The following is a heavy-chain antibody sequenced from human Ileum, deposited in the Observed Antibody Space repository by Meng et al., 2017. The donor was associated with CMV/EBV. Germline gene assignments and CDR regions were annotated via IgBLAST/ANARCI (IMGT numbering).Heavy chain of an antibody. CDR3: AKEGGTMWFDS. CDR1: GFIFDDFT. CDR2: IREGDT. D-gene: IGHD6-25*01. Sequence: LSLSCATSGFIFDDFTSHWVRQAPGKGLEWVSLIREGDTRYADSVKGRFTVSRDNSKSSLYLEMNSLRTDDTAIYYCAKEGGTMWFDSWGQGTLVTVSS. J-gene: IGHJ5*01. V-gene: IGHV3-43*01.